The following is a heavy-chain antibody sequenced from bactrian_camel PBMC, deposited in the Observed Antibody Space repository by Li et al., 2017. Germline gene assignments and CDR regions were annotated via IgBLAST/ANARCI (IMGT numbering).Heavy chain of an antibody. Sequence: HVQLVESGGDSVEAGGSLTLSCKASGDISNYCMAWFRQAPGKEREGIASMFRDGSATYYSDSVKGRFTISQDAGKNTLYLQMDSLKPEDTAMYYCAAVRRIVAREACRGEGASEFDVWGQGTQVTVS. V-gene: IGHV3S6*01. CDR3: AAVRRIVAREACRGEGASEFDV. D-gene: IGHD2*01. CDR1: GDISNYC. CDR2: MFRDGSAT. J-gene: IGHJ4*01.